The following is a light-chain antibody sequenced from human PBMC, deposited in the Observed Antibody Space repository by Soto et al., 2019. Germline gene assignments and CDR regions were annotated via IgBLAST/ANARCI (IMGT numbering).Light chain of an antibody. J-gene: IGLJ3*02. CDR1: SSDVGGYNY. V-gene: IGLV2-8*01. Sequence: QSALAQPPSASGSPGQSVTISCTGTSSDVGGYNYVSWYQQHPGKAPKLMIYEVSERPSGVPDRFSGSKSSNTASLTVSGLQAEDEADYYCSSYAGSNNWVFGGGTK. CDR2: EVS. CDR3: SSYAGSNNWV.